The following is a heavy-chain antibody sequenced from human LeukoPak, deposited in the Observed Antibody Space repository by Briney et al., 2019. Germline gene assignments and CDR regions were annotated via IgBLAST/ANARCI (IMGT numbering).Heavy chain of an antibody. CDR2: VNLRGST. J-gene: IGHJ4*02. CDR3: AREGGPYRPLDY. V-gene: IGHV4-4*02. Sequence: SETLSLTCGVSGGSITNTNYWTWVRQPPGKGLEWIGEVNLRGSTNYNPSLMGRVAIAVDTSENHISLQLTSVTAADTAVHYCAREGGPYRPLDYSGQGTLVTVSS. CDR1: GGSITNTNY.